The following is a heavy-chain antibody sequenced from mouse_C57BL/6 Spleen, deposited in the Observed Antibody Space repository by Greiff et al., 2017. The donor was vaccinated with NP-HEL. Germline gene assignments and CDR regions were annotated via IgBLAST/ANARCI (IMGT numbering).Heavy chain of an antibody. CDR2: IDPETGGT. V-gene: IGHV1-15*01. D-gene: IGHD1-1*01. J-gene: IGHJ3*01. CDR1: GYTFTDYE. CDR3: TRGETNGSSGGFAY. Sequence: QVQLKESGAELVRPGASVTLSCKASGYTFTDYEMHWVKQTPVHGLEWIGAIDPETGGTAYNQKFKGKAILTADKSSSTAYMELRSLTSEDSAVYYCTRGETNGSSGGFAYWGQGTLVTVSA.